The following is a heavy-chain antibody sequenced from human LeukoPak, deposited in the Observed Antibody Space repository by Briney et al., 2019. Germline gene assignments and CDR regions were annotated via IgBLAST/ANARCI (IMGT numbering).Heavy chain of an antibody. CDR2: ISYDGSNK. V-gene: IGHV3-30*04. CDR1: GFTFSSYA. CDR3: AGESSGWHPGNAFDI. D-gene: IGHD6-19*01. Sequence: GGSLRLSCAASGFTFSSYAMHWVRQAPGKGLEWVAVISYDGSNKYYADSVKGRFTISRDNSKNTLYLQMNSLRAEDTAVYYCAGESSGWHPGNAFDIWGQGTMVTVSS. J-gene: IGHJ3*02.